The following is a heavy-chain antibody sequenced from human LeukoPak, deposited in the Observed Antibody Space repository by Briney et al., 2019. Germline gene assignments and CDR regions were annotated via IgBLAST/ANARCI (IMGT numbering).Heavy chain of an antibody. CDR1: GFTFSSYG. CDR2: ISSTSRTI. V-gene: IGHV3-48*01. J-gene: IGHJ6*03. D-gene: IGHD5-24*01. Sequence: GGSLRLSCAASGFTFSSYGMNWVRQAPGKGLEWVSYISSTSRTIYDADSVKGRFTISRDNAKNSLYLQMNSMRAKDTAVYYCARAPLGWQKNNSYYYYMDVWGKGTTVTVSS. CDR3: ARAPLGWQKNNSYYYYMDV.